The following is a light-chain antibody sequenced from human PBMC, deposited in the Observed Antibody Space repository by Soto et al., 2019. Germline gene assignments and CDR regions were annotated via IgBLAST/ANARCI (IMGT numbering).Light chain of an antibody. V-gene: IGLV1-44*01. J-gene: IGLJ3*02. Sequence: QSVLTQPPSASGTPGQRVTISCSGSSSNIGRNTVNWYQQLPGTAPKLLSYGNNQRPSGVPDRFSGSKSGTSASLAISGLQSEDEADYYCAAWDDSLNGPVFGGGTELTVL. CDR1: SSNIGRNT. CDR3: AAWDDSLNGPV. CDR2: GNN.